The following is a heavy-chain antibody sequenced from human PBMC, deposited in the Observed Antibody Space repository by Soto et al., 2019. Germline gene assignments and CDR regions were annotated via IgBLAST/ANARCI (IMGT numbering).Heavy chain of an antibody. CDR1: GDSMSSSDYY. V-gene: IGHV4-39*01. CDR3: ARRTVNIRTFYSGLKTHCFDC. CDR2: IYYSGST. J-gene: IGHJ4*02. Sequence: SETLSLTCAVSGDSMSSSDYYLGWIRQPPGKGLEWIGSIYYSGSTYYNPSLQSRVAISVDTSKNQFSLKLKSVTAADTAIYYCARRTVNIRTFYSGLKTHCFDCWGQGSLVTVSS. D-gene: IGHD6-19*01.